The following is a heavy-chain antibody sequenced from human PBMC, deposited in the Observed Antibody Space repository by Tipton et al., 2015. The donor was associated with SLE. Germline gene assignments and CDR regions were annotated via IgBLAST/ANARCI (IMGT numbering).Heavy chain of an antibody. J-gene: IGHJ4*02. CDR1: GFTFSDYY. CDR2: IRASGSGI. Sequence: GSLRLSCAASGFTFSDYYMSWIRQAPGKGLEWVSYIRASGSGIYYADSVKGRFTITRDNAKNSVSLQMNSLRVEDTAIYYCARSDVHDLDYWGQGSLVTVST. D-gene: IGHD3-16*01. CDR3: ARSDVHDLDY. V-gene: IGHV3-11*04.